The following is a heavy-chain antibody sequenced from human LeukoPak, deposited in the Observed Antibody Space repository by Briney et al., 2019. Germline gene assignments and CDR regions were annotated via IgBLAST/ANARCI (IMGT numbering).Heavy chain of an antibody. D-gene: IGHD5-18*01. CDR1: GYSISSGYY. CDR2: IYYSGST. Sequence: SETLSLTCTVSGYSISSGYYWGWIRQPPRKGLEWIGSIYYSGSTYYNPSLKSRVTISVDTSKNQFSLKLSSVTAADTAVYYCARELVVDTSMVDYWGPGTLVTVSS. J-gene: IGHJ4*02. CDR3: ARELVVDTSMVDY. V-gene: IGHV4-38-2*02.